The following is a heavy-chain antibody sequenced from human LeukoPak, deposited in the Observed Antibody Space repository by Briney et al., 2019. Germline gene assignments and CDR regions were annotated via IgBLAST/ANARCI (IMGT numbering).Heavy chain of an antibody. CDR3: ARGVPAAILPADY. V-gene: IGHV1-8*01. Sequence: ASVKVSCKASGYTFTSYDINWVRQATEHGLEWMGWMNPNSGNTGYAQKFQGRVTMTRNTSISTAYMELSSLRSEDTAVYYCARGVPAAILPADYWGQGTLVTVSS. D-gene: IGHD2-2*01. CDR2: MNPNSGNT. J-gene: IGHJ4*02. CDR1: GYTFTSYD.